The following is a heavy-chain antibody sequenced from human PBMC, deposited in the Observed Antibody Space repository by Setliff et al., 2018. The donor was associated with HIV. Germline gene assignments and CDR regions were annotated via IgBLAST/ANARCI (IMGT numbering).Heavy chain of an antibody. V-gene: IGHV1-8*01. CDR3: ASSWSRVPYYGMDV. Sequence: ASVKVSCKASGSTFSTYDINRVRQAPGQGPEWMGWMNPNSGNTGYAPKLQGRVTMTRNTSISTAYMELSSLRSDDTAVYYCASSWSRVPYYGMDVWGQGTTVTVSS. CDR1: GSTFSTYD. CDR2: MNPNSGNT. D-gene: IGHD6-13*01. J-gene: IGHJ6*02.